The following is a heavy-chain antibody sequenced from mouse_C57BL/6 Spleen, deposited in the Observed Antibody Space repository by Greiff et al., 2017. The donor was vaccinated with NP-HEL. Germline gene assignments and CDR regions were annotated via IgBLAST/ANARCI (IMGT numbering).Heavy chain of an antibody. CDR3: ASEDYYGSGPYYYAMDY. D-gene: IGHD1-1*01. J-gene: IGHJ4*01. V-gene: IGHV14-2*01. Sequence: EVQLQQSGAELVKPGASVKLSCTASGFNIKDYCMHWVKQRNEQGLEWMGRIDPEDGEDKYAPKFQGKATITADTSSNTAYLQLSILTSEDTAVYYCASEDYYGSGPYYYAMDYWGQGTSVTVSS. CDR2: IDPEDGED. CDR1: GFNIKDYC.